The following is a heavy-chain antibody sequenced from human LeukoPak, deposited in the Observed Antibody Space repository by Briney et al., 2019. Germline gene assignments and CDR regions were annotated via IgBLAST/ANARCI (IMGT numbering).Heavy chain of an antibody. CDR1: GGTFATHP. Sequence: SVKVSCKASGGTFATHPITWVRQAPGHGLEWMGKIIPLFGTPNYAQKFQDRVTITANTSTNTAYLELLSLTSEDAAVYYCATPRRPADYYYFYMDVWGKGTTVTVSS. CDR2: IIPLFGTP. J-gene: IGHJ6*03. CDR3: ATPRRPADYYYFYMDV. V-gene: IGHV1-69*06.